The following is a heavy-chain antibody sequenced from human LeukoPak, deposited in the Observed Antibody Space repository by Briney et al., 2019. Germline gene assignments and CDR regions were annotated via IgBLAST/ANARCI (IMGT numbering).Heavy chain of an antibody. D-gene: IGHD3-9*01. J-gene: IGHJ5*02. Sequence: PSETLSLTCTVSGGSISSYYWSWIRQPPGKGLEWIGYIYYSGSTNYNPSLKSRVTISVDTSKNQFSLKLSSVTAADTAVYYCARALGGYFDWYHNWFDPWGQGTLVTVSS. CDR1: GGSISSYY. CDR3: ARALGGYFDWYHNWFDP. V-gene: IGHV4-59*01. CDR2: IYYSGST.